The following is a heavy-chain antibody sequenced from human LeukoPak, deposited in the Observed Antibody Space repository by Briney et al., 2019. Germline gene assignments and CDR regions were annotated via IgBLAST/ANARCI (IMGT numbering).Heavy chain of an antibody. D-gene: IGHD4-23*01. Sequence: VASVKVSCKASGYSFTGYYMHWVRQAPGQGLEWMGWINPNSGGTNYAQKFQGRVTVTRAASISTAYMELSGLRSDDTAVYYCARSAYQFGGNSMGDWGQGTLVTVSS. J-gene: IGHJ4*02. CDR1: GYSFTGYY. CDR3: ARSAYQFGGNSMGD. CDR2: INPNSGGT. V-gene: IGHV1-2*02.